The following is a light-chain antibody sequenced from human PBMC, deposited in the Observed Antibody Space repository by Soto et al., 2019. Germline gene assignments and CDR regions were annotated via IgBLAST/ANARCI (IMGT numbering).Light chain of an antibody. CDR3: QQYGSTPVT. CDR2: GAG. V-gene: IGKV3-20*01. CDR1: QSVTSSY. J-gene: IGKJ1*01. Sequence: EIVLTQSPDTLSLSPGERATLSCRASQSVTSSYLARYQQKPGQAPRLLIYGAGSRDTGIPDRVSGSGSGTDFIRTSSRREPEGFAGYYCQQYGSTPVTFGQGTKEEI.